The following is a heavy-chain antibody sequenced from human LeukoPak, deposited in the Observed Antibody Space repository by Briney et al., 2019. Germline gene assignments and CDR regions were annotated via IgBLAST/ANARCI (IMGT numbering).Heavy chain of an antibody. D-gene: IGHD2-15*01. J-gene: IGHJ5*02. CDR2: ISTSSSYI. V-gene: IGHV3-21*01. CDR3: ARGADGVSSNSRGWFDP. Sequence: PGGSLRLSCAASGFTFNRYNMNWVRRAPGKGLEWVSSISTSSSYIYYADSVRGRFTISRDNAKNSLYLQMNSLIAEDTAVYSCARGADGVSSNSRGWFDPWGQGTLVTVSS. CDR1: GFTFNRYN.